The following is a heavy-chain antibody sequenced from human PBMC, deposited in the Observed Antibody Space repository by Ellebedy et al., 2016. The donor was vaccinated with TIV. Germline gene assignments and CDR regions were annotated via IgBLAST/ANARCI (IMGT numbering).Heavy chain of an antibody. Sequence: GGSLRLSXAASGFTFSSYSMNWVRQAPGKGLEWVSSISSSSSYIYYADSVKGRFTISRDNAKNSLYLQMNSLRAEDTALYYCAKDKGAVRGVNLYYYYGMDVWGQGTTVTVSS. CDR1: GFTFSSYS. CDR3: AKDKGAVRGVNLYYYYGMDV. CDR2: ISSSSSYI. V-gene: IGHV3-21*04. J-gene: IGHJ6*02. D-gene: IGHD3-10*01.